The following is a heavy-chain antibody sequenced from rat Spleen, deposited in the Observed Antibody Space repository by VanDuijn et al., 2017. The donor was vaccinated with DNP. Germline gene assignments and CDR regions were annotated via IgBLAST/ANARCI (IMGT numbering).Heavy chain of an antibody. CDR1: EFTFSKSD. D-gene: IGHD1-11*01. V-gene: IGHV5S23*01. Sequence: EVQLVESGGGLVQPGNSLKLSCAASEFTFSKSDVAWVRQAPTRGLEWVASISTSGEYTHYRDSVKGRFTISRDNAKSTLYLQMDSLRSEDTATYYSARQGYRDWYFDFWGPGTMVTVSS. CDR3: ARQGYRDWYFDF. J-gene: IGHJ1*01. CDR2: ISTSGEYT.